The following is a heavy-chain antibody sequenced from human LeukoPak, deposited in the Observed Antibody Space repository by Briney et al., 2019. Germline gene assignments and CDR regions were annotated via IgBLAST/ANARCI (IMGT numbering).Heavy chain of an antibody. J-gene: IGHJ4*02. Sequence: ASVKVSCKASGYSFTTYGINWVRQAPGQGLEWRGWINSYNGNTNYAQKFQGRVTTTRNTSISTAYMELSSLRSEDTAVYYCARAEYSGSYSFDSWGQGTLVTVSS. V-gene: IGHV1-8*02. CDR3: ARAEYSGSYSFDS. CDR1: GYSFTTYG. D-gene: IGHD1-26*01. CDR2: INSYNGNT.